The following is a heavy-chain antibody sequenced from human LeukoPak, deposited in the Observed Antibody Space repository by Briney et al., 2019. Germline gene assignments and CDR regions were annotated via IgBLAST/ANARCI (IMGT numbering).Heavy chain of an antibody. Sequence: GASVKVSCKPSGYTFTGYYLHWVRQAPGQALEWMGWINLNTGATIYAQKFQDRVTMSRDTSISTAYMDLSRVRSDDTAVYYCARDRVGSGWPRPFYFEFWGQGTLVAVSS. CDR2: INLNTGAT. CDR3: ARDRVGSGWPRPFYFEF. D-gene: IGHD6-19*01. CDR1: GYTFTGYY. J-gene: IGHJ4*02. V-gene: IGHV1-2*02.